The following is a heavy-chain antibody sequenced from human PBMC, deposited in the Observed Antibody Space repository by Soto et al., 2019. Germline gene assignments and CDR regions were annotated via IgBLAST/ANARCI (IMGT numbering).Heavy chain of an antibody. V-gene: IGHV4-4*02. CDR3: ARGSWYRVDY. CDR1: GDSISTSDSANW. J-gene: IGHJ4*02. CDR2: IHLSGTT. D-gene: IGHD6-13*01. Sequence: PSETLSLTCAVSGDSISTSDSANWWSWVRQPPGKGLEWIGEIHLSGTTNYGPSLKSRVTMSVDKSKNQFSLNLFSVTAADTAMYYRARGSWYRVDYWGQGTLVTVSS.